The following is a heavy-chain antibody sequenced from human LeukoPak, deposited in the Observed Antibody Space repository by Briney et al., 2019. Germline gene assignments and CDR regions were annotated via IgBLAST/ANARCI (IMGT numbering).Heavy chain of an antibody. CDR2: INHSGST. Sequence: SETLSLTCAVYGGSFSGYYWSWIRQPPGKGLEWIGEINHSGSTNYNPSLKSRVTISVDTSKNQISLKLSSVTAADTAVYYCARAYYYDSSGYYCDYWGQGTLVTVSS. J-gene: IGHJ4*02. V-gene: IGHV4-34*01. D-gene: IGHD3-22*01. CDR3: ARAYYYDSSGYYCDY. CDR1: GGSFSGYY.